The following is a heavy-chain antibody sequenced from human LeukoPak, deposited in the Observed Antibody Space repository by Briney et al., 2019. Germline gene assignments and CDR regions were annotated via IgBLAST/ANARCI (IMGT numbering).Heavy chain of an antibody. Sequence: PGGSLRLSCAASGFTFSSYAMSWVRQAPGKGLEWVSAISGSGGSTYYADSVKGRFTISRDNSKNTLYLQMNSLRAEDTAVYFCARRLCSGGYCSSFDYWGQGTLVTVSS. CDR3: ARRLCSGGYCSSFDY. J-gene: IGHJ4*02. CDR2: ISGSGGST. CDR1: GFTFSSYA. V-gene: IGHV3-23*01. D-gene: IGHD2-15*01.